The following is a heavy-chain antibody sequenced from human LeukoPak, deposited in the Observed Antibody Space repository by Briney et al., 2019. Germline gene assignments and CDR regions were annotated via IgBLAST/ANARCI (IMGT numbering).Heavy chain of an antibody. CDR2: ISSSGSTI. CDR1: GFTFSDYY. Sequence: PGGSLRLSCAASGFTFSDYYMNWVRQAPGKGLEWVSYISSSGSTIYYADSVKGRFTISRDNSKNTLYLQMNSLRAEDTAVYYCATALNSRKNDYWGQGTLVTVSS. CDR3: ATALNSRKNDY. D-gene: IGHD2-21*01. J-gene: IGHJ4*02. V-gene: IGHV3-11*04.